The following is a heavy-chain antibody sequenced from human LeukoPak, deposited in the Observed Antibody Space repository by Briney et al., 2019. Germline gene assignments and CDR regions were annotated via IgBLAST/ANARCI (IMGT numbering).Heavy chain of an antibody. CDR1: GYSFTSYW. CDR2: IYPGGSDT. CDR3: ARPPDTAMVDDAFDI. Sequence: GESLKISCKGSGYSFTSYWIGWVRQMPGKGLEWMGIIYPGGSDTRYSPSFQGQVTISADKSISTAYLQWSSLKASDTAMYYCARPPDTAMVDDAFDIWGQGTMVTVSS. J-gene: IGHJ3*02. V-gene: IGHV5-51*01. D-gene: IGHD5-18*01.